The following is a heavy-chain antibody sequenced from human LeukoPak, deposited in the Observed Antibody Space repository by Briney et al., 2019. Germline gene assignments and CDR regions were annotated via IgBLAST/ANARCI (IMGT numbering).Heavy chain of an antibody. J-gene: IGHJ4*02. V-gene: IGHV3-33*01. CDR3: AAQQGSVGYEGDY. CDR2: IWHDGSKK. D-gene: IGHD3-10*01. Sequence: GGSLRLSCVASGITFSHYGMHWVRQAPGKGLEWVAVIWHDGSKKYYGDSVQGRFTISRDNSKNTLYLQMNSLRVEDTAVYYCAAQQGSVGYEGDYWGQGTLVTVSS. CDR1: GITFSHYG.